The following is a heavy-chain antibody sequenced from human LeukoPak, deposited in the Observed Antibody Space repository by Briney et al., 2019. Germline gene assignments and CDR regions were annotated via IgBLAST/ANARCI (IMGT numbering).Heavy chain of an antibody. V-gene: IGHV3-21*01. CDR3: AREKEAARYYYYYYGMDV. CDR2: ISSSSSYI. Sequence: GGSLRLSCEASGFTFSSYSMNWVRQAPGKGLEWVSSISSSSSYIYYADSVKGRFTISRDNAKNSLYLQMNSLRAEDTAVYYCAREKEAARYYYYYYGMDVWGQGTTVTVSS. D-gene: IGHD6-6*01. J-gene: IGHJ6*02. CDR1: GFTFSSYS.